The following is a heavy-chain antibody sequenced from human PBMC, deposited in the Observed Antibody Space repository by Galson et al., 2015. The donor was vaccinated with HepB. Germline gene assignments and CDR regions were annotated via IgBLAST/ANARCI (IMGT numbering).Heavy chain of an antibody. CDR1: GFTFSSYS. V-gene: IGHV3-21*01. Sequence: SLRLSCAASGFTFSSYSMNWVRQAPGKGLEWVSSISSSSSYIYYADSVKGRFTISRDNAKNSLYLQMNSLRAEDTAVYYCARDKLVGWGGVLDYWGQGTLVTVSS. CDR2: ISSSSSYI. CDR3: ARDKLVGWGGVLDY. J-gene: IGHJ4*02. D-gene: IGHD6-19*01.